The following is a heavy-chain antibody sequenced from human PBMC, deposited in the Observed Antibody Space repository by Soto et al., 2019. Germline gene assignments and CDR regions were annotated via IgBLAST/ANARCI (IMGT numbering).Heavy chain of an antibody. Sequence: QVQLVQSGAEVKKPGSSVKVSCKASGGSFSSYAISWVRQAPGQGLEWMGGIIPIFGTANYAQKFQGRVTITADESTSTAYMELSSLRSEDTAVYYCARVEDLPLGGNNWFDPWGQGTLVTVSS. CDR3: ARVEDLPLGGNNWFDP. V-gene: IGHV1-69*01. J-gene: IGHJ5*02. CDR2: IIPIFGTA. CDR1: GGSFSSYA. D-gene: IGHD3-10*01.